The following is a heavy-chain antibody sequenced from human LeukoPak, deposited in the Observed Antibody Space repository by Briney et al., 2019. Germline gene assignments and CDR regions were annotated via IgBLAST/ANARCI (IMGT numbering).Heavy chain of an antibody. CDR3: ARGVHVRVYDINPHYGHY. V-gene: IGHV1-46*01. J-gene: IGHJ4*02. D-gene: IGHD3-22*01. CDR1: GYTFTSYY. Sequence: GASVKVSCKASGYTFTSYYIFWVRQAPGQGLEWMGIINPSTGSTSYSQKFQGRVTMTRDMSTRTVYMELSSLRSEDTALYYCARGVHVRVYDINPHYGHYWGQGTLVTVSS. CDR2: INPSTGST.